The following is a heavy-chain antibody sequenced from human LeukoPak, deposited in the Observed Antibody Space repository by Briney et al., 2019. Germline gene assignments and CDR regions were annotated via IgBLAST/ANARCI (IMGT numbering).Heavy chain of an antibody. J-gene: IGHJ6*03. V-gene: IGHV4-34*01. CDR2: INHSGST. Sequence: PSETLSLTCAVYGESFSGYYWSWIRQPPGKGLEWIGEINHSGSTNYNPSLKSRVTISVDTSKNQFSLKLSSVTAADTAVYYCARGDYYYYYMDVWGKGTTVTVSS. CDR3: ARGDYYYYYMDV. CDR1: GESFSGYY.